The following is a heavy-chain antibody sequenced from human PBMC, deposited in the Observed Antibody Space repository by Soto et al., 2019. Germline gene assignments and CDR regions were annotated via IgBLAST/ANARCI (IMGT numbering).Heavy chain of an antibody. D-gene: IGHD6-6*01. CDR2: IDNSGST. CDR1: GASISNYY. CDR3: ARESSGIAARPGFDY. J-gene: IGHJ4*02. V-gene: IGHV4-4*07. Sequence: PSETLSLTCSVSGASISNYYWTWIRQPAGKGLEWIGRIDNSGSTNYNPSLRSRVTMSLDTSKNHFSLKLSSVTAADTAVYYCARESSGIAARPGFDYWGQGTLVTVSS.